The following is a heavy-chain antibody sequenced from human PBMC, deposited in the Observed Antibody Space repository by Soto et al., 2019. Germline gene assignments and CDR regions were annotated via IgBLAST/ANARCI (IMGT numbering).Heavy chain of an antibody. D-gene: IGHD3-9*01. V-gene: IGHV5-51*01. CDR3: ARARHHHEILTGPLDV. CDR2: IYPGDSDT. J-gene: IGHJ6*02. Sequence: PGESLKISCQASGYRFTNYWIGWVRQMPGKGLEWMGIIYPGDSDTRYSPSFRGQVTISVDKSVNTGFLQWSSLGASESAMYYCARARHHHEILTGPLDVWGQGTTVTVSS. CDR1: GYRFTNYW.